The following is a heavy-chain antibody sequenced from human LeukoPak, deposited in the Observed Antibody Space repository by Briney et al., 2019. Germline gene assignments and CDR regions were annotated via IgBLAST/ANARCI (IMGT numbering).Heavy chain of an antibody. Sequence: SETLSLTCAVSGVSISNYYWTWIRQPPGKGLEWIGYIFYSGSTNYNPSLKSRVTISVDTSKNQISLKLRSVTAADTAVYYCARRYYYDSSGYWSFDPWGQGTLVNVSS. V-gene: IGHV4-59*08. CDR3: ARRYYYDSSGYWSFDP. D-gene: IGHD3-22*01. CDR2: IFYSGST. J-gene: IGHJ5*02. CDR1: GVSISNYY.